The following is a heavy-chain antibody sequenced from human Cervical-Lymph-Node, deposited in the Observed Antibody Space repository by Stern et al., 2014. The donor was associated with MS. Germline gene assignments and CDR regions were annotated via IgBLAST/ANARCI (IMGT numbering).Heavy chain of an antibody. V-gene: IGHV1-18*01. J-gene: IGHJ4*02. CDR2: ISAYNGNT. CDR1: GYTFTSYG. Sequence: VQLVESGAEVKKPGASVKVSCQASGYTFTSYGISWVRQAPGQVLEWMGWISAYNGNTNYAQKLQGRVTMTTDTSTSTAYMELRSLRSDDTAVYYCARDSGYSSSWYPWYFDYWGQGTLVTVSS. D-gene: IGHD6-13*01. CDR3: ARDSGYSSSWYPWYFDY.